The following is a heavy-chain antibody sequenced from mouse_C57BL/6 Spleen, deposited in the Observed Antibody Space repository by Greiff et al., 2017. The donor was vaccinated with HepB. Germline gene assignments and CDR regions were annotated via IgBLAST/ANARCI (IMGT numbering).Heavy chain of an antibody. CDR3: ARANYYCSSYWYFDV. CDR2: FYPGSGSI. V-gene: IGHV1-62-2*01. Sequence: VQLQQSGAELVKPGASVKLSCKASGYTFTEYTIHWVKQRPGQGLEWIGWFYPGSGSIKYNEKFKDKATLTADKSSSTIYMEHSRLTSEDSAVYFYARANYYCSSYWYFDVWGTGTTVTVSS. J-gene: IGHJ1*03. D-gene: IGHD1-1*01. CDR1: GYTFTEYT.